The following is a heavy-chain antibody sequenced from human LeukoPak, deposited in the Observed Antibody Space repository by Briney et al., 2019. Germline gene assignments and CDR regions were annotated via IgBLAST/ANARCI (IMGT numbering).Heavy chain of an antibody. V-gene: IGHV4-61*08. Sequence: SETLSLTCTVSGGSISSGGYYWSWIRQPPGKGLEWIGYIYYIGSTNYNPSLKSRVTISVDTSKNQFSLKLSSVTAADTAVYYCARHGYSSGWTNFDYWGQGTLVTVSS. CDR1: GGSISSGGYY. CDR2: IYYIGST. J-gene: IGHJ4*02. D-gene: IGHD6-19*01. CDR3: ARHGYSSGWTNFDY.